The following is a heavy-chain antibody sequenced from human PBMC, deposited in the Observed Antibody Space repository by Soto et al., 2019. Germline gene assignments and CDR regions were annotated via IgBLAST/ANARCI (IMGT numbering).Heavy chain of an antibody. Sequence: QVQLVESGGGVVQPGRSLRLSCAASGFSFSNYDMHWVRQAPGKGLEWVTVIWYDGSNKYYADSVKGRFTISRDNSKNTLYLQMNSLRAEATAVYYCARMRDLRRGSYVYYYYGLDVWRQGTTVTVSS. CDR3: ARMRDLRRGSYVYYYYGLDV. J-gene: IGHJ6*02. D-gene: IGHD1-26*01. CDR2: IWYDGSNK. CDR1: GFSFSNYD. V-gene: IGHV3-33*01.